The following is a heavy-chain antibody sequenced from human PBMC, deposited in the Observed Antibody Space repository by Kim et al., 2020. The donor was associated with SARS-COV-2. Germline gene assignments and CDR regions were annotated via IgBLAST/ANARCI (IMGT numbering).Heavy chain of an antibody. CDR1: GGSFSGYY. Sequence: SETLSLTCAVYGGSFSGYYWSWIRQPPGKGLEWIGEINHSGSTNYNPSLKSRVTISVDTSKNQFSLKLSSVTAADTAVYYCARGRSAIVVVPAAIIFAEYFQHWGQGTLVTVSS. D-gene: IGHD2-2*02. CDR3: ARGRSAIVVVPAAIIFAEYFQH. J-gene: IGHJ1*01. CDR2: INHSGST. V-gene: IGHV4-34*01.